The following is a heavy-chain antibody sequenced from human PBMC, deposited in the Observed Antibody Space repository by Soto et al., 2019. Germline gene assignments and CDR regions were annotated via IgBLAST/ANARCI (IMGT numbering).Heavy chain of an antibody. CDR3: ARDGGNNGRYYGLFDC. D-gene: IGHD2-8*01. J-gene: IGHJ4*02. CDR2: IYGAGNT. CDR1: GFTVSSNY. V-gene: IGHV3-53*01. Sequence: PGGSLRLSCAVSGFTVSSNYMSWVRQAPGKGLEWVSVIYGAGNTYYADSVKGRFTISRDNSKNTLYLQMNSLRAEDTAVYYCARDGGNNGRYYGLFDCWGRGTLVTVSS.